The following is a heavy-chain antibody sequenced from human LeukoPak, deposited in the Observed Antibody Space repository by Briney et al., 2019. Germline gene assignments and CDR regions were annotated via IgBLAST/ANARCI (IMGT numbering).Heavy chain of an antibody. J-gene: IGHJ4*02. V-gene: IGHV1-24*01. Sequence: ASVKVSCKVSGYTLTELSMHWVRQAPGKGLEWMGGFDPEDGETIYAQKFQGRVTMTEDTSTDTAYMELSSLRSEDTAVYYCARVPDSCSSTSCYTWDDYWGQGTLVTVSS. CDR2: FDPEDGET. CDR3: ARVPDSCSSTSCYTWDDY. D-gene: IGHD2-2*02. CDR1: GYTLTELS.